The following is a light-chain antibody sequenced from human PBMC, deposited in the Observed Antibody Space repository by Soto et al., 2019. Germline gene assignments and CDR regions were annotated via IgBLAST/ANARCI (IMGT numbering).Light chain of an antibody. Sequence: DIQMTQSPSSLSASVGDRVTITCRASQSIINSLNWYQQKPGKAPNLLIFAASSLHSGVPSRFSGSGSGTDFTPTISGLQPEDFETYYCQHSYSAPRTFGAGTKVDIX. V-gene: IGKV1-39*01. CDR1: QSIINS. CDR3: QHSYSAPRT. CDR2: AAS. J-gene: IGKJ4*02.